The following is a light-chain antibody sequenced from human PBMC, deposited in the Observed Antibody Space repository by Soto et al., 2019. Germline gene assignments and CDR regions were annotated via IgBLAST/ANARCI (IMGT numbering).Light chain of an antibody. CDR2: GAS. CDR1: QSISGSN. V-gene: IGKV3-20*01. CDR3: QQYGTSPRT. Sequence: EIVLTQSPGTLSLSPGERATLSCRASQSISGSNLAWYQQKPGQPPRLLIYGASTRATGIPDRFSGSGSGTDFALTISRLEPEDFAVYYCQQYGTSPRTFGQGTKVEI. J-gene: IGKJ1*01.